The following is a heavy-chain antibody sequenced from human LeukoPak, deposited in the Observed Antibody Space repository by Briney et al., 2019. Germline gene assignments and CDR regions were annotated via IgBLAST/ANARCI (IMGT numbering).Heavy chain of an antibody. Sequence: SETLSLTCAVYGVSFSGYYWSWIRQPPGKGLEWIGEINHSGSTNYNPSLKIRVTISVDTSKNQFSLKLSSVTAADTAVYYCASGTGYKIWGQGTLVTVSS. V-gene: IGHV4-34*01. D-gene: IGHD3-9*01. CDR3: ASGTGYKI. CDR1: GVSFSGYY. CDR2: INHSGST. J-gene: IGHJ4*02.